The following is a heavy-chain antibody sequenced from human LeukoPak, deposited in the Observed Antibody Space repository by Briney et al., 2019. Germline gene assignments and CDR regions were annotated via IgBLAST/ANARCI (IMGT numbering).Heavy chain of an antibody. CDR1: GYTFTSYG. V-gene: IGHV1-18*01. D-gene: IGHD6-6*01. CDR2: ISAYNGNT. CDR3: ARDTAPYSSSSGSAY. J-gene: IGHJ4*02. Sequence: ASVKVSCKASGYTFTSYGISWVRQAPGQGLEWMGWISAYNGNTNYAQKLQGRVTMTTGTSTSTAYMELRSLRSDDTAVYYCARDTAPYSSSSGSAYWGQGTLVTVSS.